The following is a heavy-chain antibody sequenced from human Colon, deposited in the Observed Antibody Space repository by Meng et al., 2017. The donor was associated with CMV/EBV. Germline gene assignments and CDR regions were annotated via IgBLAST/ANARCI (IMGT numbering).Heavy chain of an antibody. CDR3: AREVRSLSVAAAGRGYSDF. CDR2: ITSSGHYI. D-gene: IGHD6-13*01. CDR1: GFSFSTYS. V-gene: IGHV3-21*01. J-gene: IGHJ4*02. Sequence: EVQLVESGGGLVKPGGSLRLSCAASGFSFSTYSMNWVRQAPGKGLEWVSFITSSGHYIFYADSVQGRFTISRDNAKNSLFLQMDSLRAEDTAVYYCAREVRSLSVAAAGRGYSDFWGQGALVTVSS.